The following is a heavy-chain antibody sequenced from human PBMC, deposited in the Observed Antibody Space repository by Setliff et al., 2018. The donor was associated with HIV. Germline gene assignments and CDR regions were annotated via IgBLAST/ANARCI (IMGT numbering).Heavy chain of an antibody. D-gene: IGHD3-3*01. CDR1: GGSISSGGYY. Sequence: SETPSLTCTVSGGSISSGGYYWSWIRQHPGKGLEWIGYIHYSGNTYNNPSLNSRISISVDMSKNKFSLKLSSLTAADTAVYYCARGGLGVVTSFDSWGPGTLVTVSS. CDR2: IHYSGNT. V-gene: IGHV4-31*03. J-gene: IGHJ4*02. CDR3: ARGGLGVVTSFDS.